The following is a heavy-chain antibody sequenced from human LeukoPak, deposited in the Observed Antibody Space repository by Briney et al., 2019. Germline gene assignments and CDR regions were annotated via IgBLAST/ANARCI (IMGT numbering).Heavy chain of an antibody. D-gene: IGHD6-13*01. V-gene: IGHV4-59*08. J-gene: IGHJ4*02. CDR3: ASAYFTYSSSWYFSEGIDY. Sequence: SETLSLTCSVSGDSMSSYYWSWIRQTPGKGLEWIGDVFSNGITNYNPSLMSRVTISVDTSKNQFSLRLSSVTTADTAVYYCASAYFTYSSSWYFSEGIDYWGQGTLVTVSS. CDR2: VFSNGIT. CDR1: GDSMSSYY.